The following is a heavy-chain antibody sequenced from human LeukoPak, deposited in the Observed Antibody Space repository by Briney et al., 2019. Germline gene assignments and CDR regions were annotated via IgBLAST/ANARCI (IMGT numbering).Heavy chain of an antibody. V-gene: IGHV4-34*01. CDR3: ARLGSYGYGWFDP. Sequence: SETLSLTCAVYGGSFSGYYWSWIRQPPGKGLEWIGEINHSGSTNYNPSLKSRVTISVDTSKNQFSLKLSSVTAADTAVYYCARLGSYGYGWFDPWGRGTLVTVSS. CDR1: GGSFSGYY. J-gene: IGHJ5*02. D-gene: IGHD5-18*01. CDR2: INHSGST.